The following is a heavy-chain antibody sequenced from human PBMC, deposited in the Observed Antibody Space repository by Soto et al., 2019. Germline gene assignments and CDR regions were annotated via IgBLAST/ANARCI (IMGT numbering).Heavy chain of an antibody. CDR2: ISGSGGST. V-gene: IGHV3-23*01. CDR1: GFTFSSYA. J-gene: IGHJ4*02. D-gene: IGHD3-22*01. CDR3: ATRLGGDTMIVVAPGLYFDY. Sequence: QPGGSLRLSCAASGFTFSSYAMSWVRQAPGKGLEWVSAISGSGGSTYYADSVKGRFTISRDNSKNALYLQMNSLRAEDTAVYYCATRLGGDTMIVVAPGLYFDYWGQGTLVTVSS.